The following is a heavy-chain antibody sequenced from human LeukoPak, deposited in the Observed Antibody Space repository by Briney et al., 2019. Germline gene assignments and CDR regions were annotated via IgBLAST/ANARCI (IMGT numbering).Heavy chain of an antibody. D-gene: IGHD2-15*01. J-gene: IGHJ3*01. V-gene: IGHV3-21*01. Sequence: GGSLRLSCTASGFTFSSYSMNWVRQAPGKGLEWVSSIGSSGRSIYYANSMKGRFTVSRDNAKNSLYPQMNSLRAEDTAVYYCARVHCSGGGCYQRNDGFEVWGQGTMVTVSS. CDR1: GFTFSSYS. CDR3: ARVHCSGGGCYQRNDGFEV. CDR2: IGSSGRSI.